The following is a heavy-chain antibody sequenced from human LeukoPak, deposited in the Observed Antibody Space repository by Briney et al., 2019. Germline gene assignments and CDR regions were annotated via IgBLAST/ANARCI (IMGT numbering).Heavy chain of an antibody. J-gene: IGHJ4*02. CDR1: GYTFTSYG. CDR3: ARKKGILDFDY. D-gene: IGHD6-13*01. Sequence: ASVKVSCKASGYTFTSYGISWVRQAPGQGLEWMGWISAYNGNTNYAQKLQGRVTMTTDTSTSTAHMELRSLRSDDTAVYYCARKKGILDFDYWGQGTLVTVSS. V-gene: IGHV1-18*01. CDR2: ISAYNGNT.